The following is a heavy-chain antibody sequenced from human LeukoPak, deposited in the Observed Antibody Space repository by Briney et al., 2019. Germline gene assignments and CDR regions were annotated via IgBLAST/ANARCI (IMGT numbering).Heavy chain of an antibody. J-gene: IGHJ4*02. CDR1: GYTFTSYA. CDR3: ASLITMVRGVIITEPYFDY. Sequence: ASVKVSCKASGYTFTSYAMHWVRQAPGQRLEWMGWINAGNGNTKYSQKFQGRVTITRDTSASTAYMELSSLRSEDTAVYYCASLITMVRGVIITEPYFDYWGQGTLVTVSS. CDR2: INAGNGNT. D-gene: IGHD3-10*01. V-gene: IGHV1-3*01.